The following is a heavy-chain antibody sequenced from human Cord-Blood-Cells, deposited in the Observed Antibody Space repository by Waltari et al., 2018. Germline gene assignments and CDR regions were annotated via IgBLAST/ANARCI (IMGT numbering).Heavy chain of an antibody. J-gene: IGHJ3*02. CDR1: GYTFTSYD. CDR3: ARGSWYYDILTGYQRGAFDI. D-gene: IGHD3-9*01. CDR2: TNPNSGNT. Sequence: QVQLVQSGAEVKKPGASVKVSCKASGYTFTSYDINWVRQATGQGLEWMGWTNPNSGNTGYAQKFQGRVTITRNTSISTAYMELSSLRSEDTAVYYCARGSWYYDILTGYQRGAFDIWGQGTMVTVSS. V-gene: IGHV1-8*03.